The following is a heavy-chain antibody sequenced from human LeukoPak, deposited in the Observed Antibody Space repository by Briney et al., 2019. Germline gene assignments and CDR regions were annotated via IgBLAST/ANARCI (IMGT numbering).Heavy chain of an antibody. J-gene: IGHJ4*02. V-gene: IGHV3-7*01. CDR2: IKQDGSEK. Sequence: GGSLRLSCAVSGFTFSSYWMTWVRQAPGKGLEWVANIKQDGSEKYYVDSVKGRFTISRDNAYNSLYLQMNSLRAEDTAMYYCARERGSPPGSDFDYWGQGTLVTVSS. CDR3: ARERGSPPGSDFDY. CDR1: GFTFSSYW. D-gene: IGHD3-10*01.